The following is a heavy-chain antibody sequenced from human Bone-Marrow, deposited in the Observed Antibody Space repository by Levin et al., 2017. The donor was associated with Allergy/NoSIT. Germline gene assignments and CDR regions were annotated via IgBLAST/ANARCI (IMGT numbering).Heavy chain of an antibody. CDR3: ARGGALDV. Sequence: PGGSLRLSCAASGFTFSNYGMHWLRQGPRKGLESVAYMNSGGTTIYYADSVQGRFTISRDSAENSLFLQMNSLRAEDTAIYYCARGGALDVWGQGTAVTVSS. CDR1: GFTFSNYG. V-gene: IGHV3-48*04. J-gene: IGHJ3*01. D-gene: IGHD3-16*01. CDR2: MNSGGTTI.